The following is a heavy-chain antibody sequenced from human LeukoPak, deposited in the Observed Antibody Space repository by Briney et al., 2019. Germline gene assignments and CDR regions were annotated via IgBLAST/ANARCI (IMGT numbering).Heavy chain of an antibody. CDR3: AKDTSIGKYCTSGVCSPFDY. CDR2: ISDSGDYT. D-gene: IGHD2-8*01. V-gene: IGHV3-23*01. J-gene: IGHJ4*02. CDR1: GFTFSSYA. Sequence: GGSLRLSCAGSGFTFSSYAMSWVRQAPGKGLEWVSAISDSGDYTYYTDSVKGRFTISRDNSKNTLYLHVNSLRAEDTAVYYCAKDTSIGKYCTSGVCSPFDYWGQGTLVTVSS.